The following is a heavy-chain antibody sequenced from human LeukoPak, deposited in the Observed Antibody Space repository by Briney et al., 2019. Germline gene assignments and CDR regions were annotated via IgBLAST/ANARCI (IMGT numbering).Heavy chain of an antibody. Sequence: SETLSLTCTVSGDSISSADYYWSWIRQPPGKGLEWIGYIYYSGSTYYNPSLKSRVTISLDTSKNQFSLKLSSVTAADTAVYYCARRDWGYYYTMDVWGQGTTVTVSS. CDR3: ARRDWGYYYTMDV. J-gene: IGHJ6*02. CDR1: GDSISSADYY. CDR2: IYYSGST. V-gene: IGHV4-30-4*02. D-gene: IGHD3/OR15-3a*01.